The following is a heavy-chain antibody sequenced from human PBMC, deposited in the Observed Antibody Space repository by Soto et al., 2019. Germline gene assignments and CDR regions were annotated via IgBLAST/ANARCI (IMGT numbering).Heavy chain of an antibody. V-gene: IGHV1-8*01. D-gene: IGHD5-12*01. J-gene: IGHJ6*03. CDR1: GYTFTSYD. CDR3: ERAEVATDYYYYYYMDV. Sequence: GASVKVSCKASGYTFTSYDINWVRQATGQGLEWMGWMNPNSGNTGYAQKFQGRVTMTRNTSISTAYMELSSLRSEDTAVYYCERAEVATDYYYYYYMDVGGKGPTVTVSS. CDR2: MNPNSGNT.